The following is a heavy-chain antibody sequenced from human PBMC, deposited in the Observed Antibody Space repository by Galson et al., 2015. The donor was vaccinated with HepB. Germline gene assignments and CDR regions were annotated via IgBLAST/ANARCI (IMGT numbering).Heavy chain of an antibody. J-gene: IGHJ4*02. CDR3: ARPYDFWYDY. Sequence: SVKVSCKASGGTFSSYAISWVRQAPGQRLEWMGWINAGNGNTKYSQKFQGRVTITRDTSASTAYMELSSLRSEDKSVYYCARPYDFWYDYWGQGTLVTVSS. D-gene: IGHD3-3*01. CDR1: GGTFSSYA. V-gene: IGHV1-3*01. CDR2: INAGNGNT.